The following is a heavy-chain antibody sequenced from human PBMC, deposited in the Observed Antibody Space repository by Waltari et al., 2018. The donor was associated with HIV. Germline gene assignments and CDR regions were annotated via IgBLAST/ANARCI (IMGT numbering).Heavy chain of an antibody. V-gene: IGHV6-1*01. J-gene: IGHJ6*02. D-gene: IGHD3-10*01. CDR1: GDSVSSNSAA. CDR3: ARDKVSRWFGEGGMDV. CDR2: TYYRSKWYN. Sequence: QVQLQQSGPGLVKPSQTLSLTCAISGDSVSSNSAAWTWIRQSASRGLEWLGRTYYRSKWYNDYAVSVRSRITINPDTSKNQFSLQLNSVTPEDTAVYYCARDKVSRWFGEGGMDVWGQGTTVTVSS.